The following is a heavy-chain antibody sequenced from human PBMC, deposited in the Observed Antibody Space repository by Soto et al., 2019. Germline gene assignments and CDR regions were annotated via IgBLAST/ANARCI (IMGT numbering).Heavy chain of an antibody. J-gene: IGHJ6*02. CDR2: IKRTAGGGST. D-gene: IGHD2-21*01. Sequence: EVQLVESGGGLVKPGGSLRLSCAASGSAFSVAWLNWFRQAPGKGLEWVGRIKRTAGGGSTDYAAPVKGRFIISRDDSKNTLYLQMNSLEIEDTAVSYCTAVVVGITNGLDVWGQGTTVTVSS. CDR3: TAVVVGITNGLDV. CDR1: GSAFSVAW. V-gene: IGHV3-15*07.